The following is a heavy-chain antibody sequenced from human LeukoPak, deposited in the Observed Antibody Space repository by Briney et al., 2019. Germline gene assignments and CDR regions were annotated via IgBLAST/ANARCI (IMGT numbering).Heavy chain of an antibody. Sequence: GGSLRLSCAASGFMFSSYSMNWVRQAPGKGLEWVSYISSSSSTIYYADSVKGRFTISRDNAKNSVYLQMSSLRAEDTAVYYCARDTRGIFDYWGQGTLVTVSS. V-gene: IGHV3-48*04. CDR2: ISSSSSTI. D-gene: IGHD3-16*01. J-gene: IGHJ4*02. CDR1: GFMFSSYS. CDR3: ARDTRGIFDY.